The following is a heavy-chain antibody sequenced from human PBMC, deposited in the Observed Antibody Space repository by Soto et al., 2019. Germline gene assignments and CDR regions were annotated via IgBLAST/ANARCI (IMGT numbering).Heavy chain of an antibody. V-gene: IGHV3-23*01. Sequence: EVQLLESGGGLVQPGGSLRLSCAASGFTFSSYVMSWVRQAPGKGLEWVSAISGSGGSTYYADSVKGRFTISRDNSKNPLYLQMNSLRAEDTAVYYCAKGSGGWYERFDYWGQGTLVTVSS. D-gene: IGHD6-19*01. CDR3: AKGSGGWYERFDY. J-gene: IGHJ4*02. CDR1: GFTFSSYV. CDR2: ISGSGGST.